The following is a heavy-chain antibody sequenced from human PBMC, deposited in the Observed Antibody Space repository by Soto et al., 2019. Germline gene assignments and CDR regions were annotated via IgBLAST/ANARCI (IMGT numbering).Heavy chain of an antibody. J-gene: IGHJ6*02. CDR1: GGTFSNYA. CDR2: IIPIFDTT. D-gene: IGHD2-2*01. CDR3: ARSSYCISTSCYVEYFYGMDV. V-gene: IGHV1-69*13. Sequence: SVKVSCKASGGTFSNYAISWVRQAPGQGLEWMGGIIPIFDTTNYAQKFQGRLTITADESTSTAYMELSSLRSDDTAVYYCARSSYCISTSCYVEYFYGMDVWGQGTTVTVSS.